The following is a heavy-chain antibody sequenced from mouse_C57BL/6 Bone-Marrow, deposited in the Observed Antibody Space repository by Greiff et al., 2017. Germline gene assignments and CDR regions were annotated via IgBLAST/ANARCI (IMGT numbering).Heavy chain of an antibody. Sequence: EVKLMESGGDLVKPGGSLKLSCAASGFTFSSYGMSWVRQTPDKRLEWVANISSGGSYTYYPDSVKGRFTISRDHAKNTLYLRMSSLKSVDTAMYCCARHALLYYYAMDYWGQGTSVTVSS. V-gene: IGHV5-6*01. CDR1: GFTFSSYG. CDR2: ISSGGSYT. CDR3: ARHALLYYYAMDY. J-gene: IGHJ4*01. D-gene: IGHD1-1*01.